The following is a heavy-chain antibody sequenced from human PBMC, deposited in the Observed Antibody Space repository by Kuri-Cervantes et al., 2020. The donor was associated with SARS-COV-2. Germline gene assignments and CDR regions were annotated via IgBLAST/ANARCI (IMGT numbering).Heavy chain of an antibody. CDR3: ARDGVSLKGHYYYYMDV. CDR2: IKQDGSEK. J-gene: IGHJ6*03. CDR1: GFTFSSYW. V-gene: IGHV3-7*01. Sequence: GESLKISCAASGFTFSSYWMSLVRQAPGKGLEWVANIKQDGSEKYYVDSVKGRFTISRDNAKNSLYLQMNSLRAEDTAVYYCARDGVSLKGHYYYYMDVWGKGTTVTVSS. D-gene: IGHD2-15*01.